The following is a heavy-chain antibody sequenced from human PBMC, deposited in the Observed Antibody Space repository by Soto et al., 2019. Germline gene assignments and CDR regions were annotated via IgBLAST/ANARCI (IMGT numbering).Heavy chain of an antibody. V-gene: IGHV4-34*01. D-gene: IGHD3-10*01. Sequence: SETLSLTCAVYGGSFSGYYWSWIRQPPGKGLEWIGEINHSGSTNYNPSLKSRVTISVDTSKNQFSLKLSSVTAADTAVYYCARGIHGELLCWGQGTLVPVSS. CDR3: ARGIHGELLC. J-gene: IGHJ4*02. CDR2: INHSGST. CDR1: GGSFSGYY.